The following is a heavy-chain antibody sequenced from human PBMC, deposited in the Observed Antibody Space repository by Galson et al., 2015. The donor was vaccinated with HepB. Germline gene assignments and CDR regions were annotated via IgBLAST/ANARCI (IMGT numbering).Heavy chain of an antibody. J-gene: IGHJ3*02. CDR3: TTDEREVWFGELANDAFDI. CDR2: ITNKTAGGTT. D-gene: IGHD3-10*01. Sequence: ALRLSCAASGFSCSNASLNWVSHSPGDGLEWVSSITNKTAGGTTDLAARVKGRFIISRDDSRDTLYVQMNSLKTEDTAVYYCTTDEREVWFGELANDAFDIWGQWTMVTVSS. CDR1: GFSCSNAS. V-gene: IGHV3-15*07.